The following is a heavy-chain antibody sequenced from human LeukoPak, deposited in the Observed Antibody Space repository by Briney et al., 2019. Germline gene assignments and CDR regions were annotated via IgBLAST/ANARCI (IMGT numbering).Heavy chain of an antibody. V-gene: IGHV3-30*03. CDR1: GFTFSNYG. D-gene: IGHD3-22*01. Sequence: PGRSLRLSCAASGFTFSNYGMHWVRQAPGKGLEWVAAISYDGSDRKYADSVKGRLTISRDNSKNALYLNMNSLRVEDTAVYYGTAVKGVGPVREYYDSSGFCVQWGQGTLVTVSS. CDR2: ISYDGSDR. J-gene: IGHJ4*02. CDR3: TAVKGVGPVREYYDSSGFCVQ.